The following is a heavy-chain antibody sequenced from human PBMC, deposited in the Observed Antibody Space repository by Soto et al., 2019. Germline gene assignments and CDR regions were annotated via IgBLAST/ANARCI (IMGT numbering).Heavy chain of an antibody. J-gene: IGHJ5*02. CDR1: GYTFTSYD. CDR2: MNPNSGNT. Sequence: ASVKVSCKASGYTFTSYDINWVRQATGQGLEWMGWMNPNSGNTGYAQKFQGRVTMTRNTSISTAYIELSSLRSEDTAFYYCARAGERRWYYLYPWGQGTLAPSPQ. V-gene: IGHV1-8*01. D-gene: IGHD6-13*01. CDR3: ARAGERRWYYLYP.